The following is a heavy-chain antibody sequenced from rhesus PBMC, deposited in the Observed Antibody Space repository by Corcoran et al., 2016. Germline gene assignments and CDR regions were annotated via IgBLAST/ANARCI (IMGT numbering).Heavy chain of an antibody. CDR3: ARHQNNGGNNRFDV. CDR1: GGSISGGYD. J-gene: IGHJ5-1*01. CDR2: IVGGRGST. V-gene: IGHV4-76*01. Sequence: QVQLQEPGPGLVKPSETLSLTCAASGGSISGGYDWSWIRQPPGKGLEWIGYIVGGRGSTNDSPTLKNRVNMSKDTSKNQFSLKLSSVTAADTAVYYCARHQNNGGNNRFDVWGPGVLVTVSS. D-gene: IGHD1-20*01.